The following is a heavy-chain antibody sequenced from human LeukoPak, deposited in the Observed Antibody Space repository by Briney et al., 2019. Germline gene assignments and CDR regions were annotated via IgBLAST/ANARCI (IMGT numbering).Heavy chain of an antibody. CDR2: IYYSGST. J-gene: IGHJ4*02. CDR1: GGSISSYY. CDR3: ARLIDGDYANTHFDS. Sequence: NPSETLSLTCTVSGGSISSYYWSWIRQPPGKGLEWIGYIYYSGSTNYNPSLKSRVTISVDTSKNQFSLKLSSVTAADTAMYYCARLIDGDYANTHFDSWGQGTRVTVSS. V-gene: IGHV4-59*01. D-gene: IGHD4-17*01.